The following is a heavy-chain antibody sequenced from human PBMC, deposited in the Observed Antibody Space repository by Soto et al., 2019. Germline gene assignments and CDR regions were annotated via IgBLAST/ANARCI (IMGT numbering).Heavy chain of an antibody. J-gene: IGHJ6*02. D-gene: IGHD5-18*01. V-gene: IGHV1-69*13. Sequence: GASVKVSCKASGGTFSSYAISWVRQAPGQGLEWMGGIIPIFGTANYAQKFQGRVTITADESTSTAYMELSSLRSEDTAVYYCARHGGYSYGQYYYYYGMDVWGQGTTVTVSS. CDR3: ARHGGYSYGQYYYYYGMDV. CDR2: IIPIFGTA. CDR1: GGTFSSYA.